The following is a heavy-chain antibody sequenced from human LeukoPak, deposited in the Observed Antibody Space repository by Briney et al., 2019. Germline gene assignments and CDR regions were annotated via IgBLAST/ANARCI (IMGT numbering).Heavy chain of an antibody. V-gene: IGHV3-30-3*01. CDR3: AREGYYGSGSPPSLYFDY. CDR2: TSSDLNVK. CDR1: GFTFRNYV. D-gene: IGHD3-10*01. Sequence: GGSLRLSCAASGFTFRNYVIHWVRQAPGKGLEWVAVTSSDLNVKLYADSAKGRFTISRDNSRSTLYLQMNSLRPEDTAIYYCAREGYYGSGSPPSLYFDYWGQGTLVTVSS. J-gene: IGHJ4*02.